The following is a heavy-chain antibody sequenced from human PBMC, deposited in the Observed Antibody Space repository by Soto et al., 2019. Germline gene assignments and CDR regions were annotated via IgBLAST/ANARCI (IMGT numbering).Heavy chain of an antibody. CDR3: ARQITMVRGVIRYYMDV. J-gene: IGHJ6*03. V-gene: IGHV4-61*05. CDR1: GGSISSSSYY. CDR2: IYYSGST. Sequence: PSETLSLTCTVSGGSISSSSYYWSWIRQHPGKGLEWIGYIYYSGSTNYNPSLKSRVTISVDTSKNQFSLKLSSVTAADTAVYYCARQITMVRGVIRYYMDVWGKGTTVTVSS. D-gene: IGHD3-10*01.